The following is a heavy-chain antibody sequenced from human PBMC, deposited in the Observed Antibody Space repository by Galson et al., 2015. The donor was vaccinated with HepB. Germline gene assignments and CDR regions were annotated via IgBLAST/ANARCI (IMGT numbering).Heavy chain of an antibody. CDR2: FDPEDGET. Sequence: SVKVSCKVSGYTLTELSMHWVRQAPGKGLEWMGGFDPEDGETIYAQKFQGRVTMTEDTSTDTAYMELSSLRSEDTAVYYCATDFSGARFSNLTTVTTRGMDVWGQGTTVTVSS. V-gene: IGHV1-24*01. CDR3: ATDFSGARFSNLTTVTTRGMDV. D-gene: IGHD4-17*01. CDR1: GYTLTELS. J-gene: IGHJ6*02.